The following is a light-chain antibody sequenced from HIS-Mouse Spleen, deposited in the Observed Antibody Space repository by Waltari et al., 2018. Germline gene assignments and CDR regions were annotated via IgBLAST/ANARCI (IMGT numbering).Light chain of an antibody. Sequence: DIVMTQSPDSLAVSLGERATINCKSSQSVLSSSNNKNYLAWYQQKPGQPPKLLIYWASTRESGVPDRFSGSGSGTDFTLTISSLQAEDVAVYYCQQYYSTPITFGQGTRLEIK. CDR3: QQYYSTPIT. J-gene: IGKJ5*01. CDR2: WAS. CDR1: QSVLSSSNNKNY. V-gene: IGKV4-1*01.